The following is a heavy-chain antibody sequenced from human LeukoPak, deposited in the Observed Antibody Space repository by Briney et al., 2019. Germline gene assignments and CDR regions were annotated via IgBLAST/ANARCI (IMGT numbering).Heavy chain of an antibody. V-gene: IGHV4-61*02. J-gene: IGHJ4*02. CDR3: AREGYDFWSGYYTANREILFDY. Sequence: SETLSLTCTVSGGSISSGSYYWSWIRQPAGKGLEWIGRIYTSGSTNYNPSLKSRVTISVDTSKNQFSLKLSSVTAADTAVYYCAREGYDFWSGYYTANREILFDYWGQGTLVTVSS. CDR1: GGSISSGSYY. D-gene: IGHD3-3*01. CDR2: IYTSGST.